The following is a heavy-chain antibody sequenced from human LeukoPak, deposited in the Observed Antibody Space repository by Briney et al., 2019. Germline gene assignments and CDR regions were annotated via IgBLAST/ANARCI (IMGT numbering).Heavy chain of an antibody. D-gene: IGHD3-10*01. V-gene: IGHV3-7*03. CDR3: ATDSVGMFDY. J-gene: IGHJ4*02. Sequence: GGSLRLSCAHPVFSFSGCLINWVRPAPGKGLEWGAKLKEDGREKNYVDSVKGRSTISRDNAENSLYLQMNSLRAEDTPVYYWATDSVGMFDYSGQGNLVTASS. CDR1: VFSFSGCL. CDR2: LKEDGREK.